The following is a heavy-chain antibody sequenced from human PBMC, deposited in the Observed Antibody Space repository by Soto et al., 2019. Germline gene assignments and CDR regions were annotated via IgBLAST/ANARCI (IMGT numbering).Heavy chain of an antibody. D-gene: IGHD3-16*01. V-gene: IGHV1-69*13. Sequence: SVKVSCKASGGTFSSHAISWVRQAPGQGLEWVGGIIPFFKATNYAQKFQGRVTITADDSTSTAYMDLYSLRSEDTAVYYCARDVPLNYYDGTFSYYAMDVWGQGTTVTVSS. J-gene: IGHJ6*02. CDR3: ARDVPLNYYDGTFSYYAMDV. CDR2: IIPFFKAT. CDR1: GGTFSSHA.